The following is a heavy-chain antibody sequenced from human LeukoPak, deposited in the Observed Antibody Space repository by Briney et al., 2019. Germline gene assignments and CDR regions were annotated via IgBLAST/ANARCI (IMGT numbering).Heavy chain of an antibody. Sequence: ATVKISCKSSGYTFIDYYIHWVRQAPGGGLQWLGRVDPEDAKAVYSENLQGRVTITADSFSDSTYMFLSSLTSEDTAFYYCATSGRPSLAFDVWGQGTVVTVSS. CDR2: VDPEDAKA. J-gene: IGHJ3*01. CDR3: ATSGRPSLAFDV. CDR1: GYTFIDYY. V-gene: IGHV1-69-2*01. D-gene: IGHD3-10*01.